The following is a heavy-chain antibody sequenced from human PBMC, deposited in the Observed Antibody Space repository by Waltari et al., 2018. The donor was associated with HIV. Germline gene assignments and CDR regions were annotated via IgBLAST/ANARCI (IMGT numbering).Heavy chain of an antibody. Sequence: QVQLVESGGGVVQPGRSLRLPCAASGFTFSPYAMHWVRQAPGKGLEWVAVISYDGSNKYYADSVKGRFTISRDNSKNTLYLQMNSLRAEDTAVYYCARGDTAMVRLDYWGQGTLVTVSS. J-gene: IGHJ4*02. V-gene: IGHV3-30*01. CDR3: ARGDTAMVRLDY. CDR1: GFTFSPYA. D-gene: IGHD5-18*01. CDR2: ISYDGSNK.